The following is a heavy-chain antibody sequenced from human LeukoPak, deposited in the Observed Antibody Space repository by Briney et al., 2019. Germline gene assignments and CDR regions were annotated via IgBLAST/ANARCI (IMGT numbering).Heavy chain of an antibody. V-gene: IGHV4-4*07. D-gene: IGHD1-26*01. CDR1: GVSISSYY. J-gene: IGHJ3*02. CDR2: IYTSGST. Sequence: SETLSLTCTVSGVSISSYYWSWIRQPAGKGLEWIGRIYTSGSTNYNPSLKSRVTISVDTSKNQFSLKLSSVTAADTAVYYCASLDSGSYFGRGAFDIWGQGTMVTVSS. CDR3: ASLDSGSYFGRGAFDI.